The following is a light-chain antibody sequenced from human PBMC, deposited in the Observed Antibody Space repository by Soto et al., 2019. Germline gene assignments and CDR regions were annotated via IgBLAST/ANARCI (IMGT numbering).Light chain of an antibody. V-gene: IGKV1-9*01. CDR1: QGIANF. CDR3: QQFYAFPRT. Sequence: DIQLTQSPSFLSASVGDKVTITCRASQGIANFLAWFQQKPGRAPNLLIYTAATLQSGVPSRFSGSGSGTEFTLTITSLQAEDFATYYCQQFYAFPRTFGQGTKVDIK. CDR2: TAA. J-gene: IGKJ1*01.